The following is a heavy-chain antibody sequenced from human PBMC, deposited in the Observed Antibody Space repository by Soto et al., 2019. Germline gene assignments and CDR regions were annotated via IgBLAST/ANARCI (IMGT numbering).Heavy chain of an antibody. J-gene: IGHJ4*02. CDR2: ISYDGSNK. Sequence: GGSLRLSCAASGFTFSSYGMHWVRQAPGKGLEWVAVISYDGSNKYYADSVKGRFTISRDNSKNTLYLRMNSLRAEDTAVYYCAKGMVRGVIITSPFDYWGQGTLVTVSS. D-gene: IGHD3-10*01. CDR1: GFTFSSYG. V-gene: IGHV3-30*18. CDR3: AKGMVRGVIITSPFDY.